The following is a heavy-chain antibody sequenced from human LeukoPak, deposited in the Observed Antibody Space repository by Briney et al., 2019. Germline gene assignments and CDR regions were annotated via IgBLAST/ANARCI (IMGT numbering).Heavy chain of an antibody. CDR3: ARLQIFPRMAFAFDI. Sequence: GASVKVSCKASGYTFTSYGISWVRQAPGQGLEWMGWISAYNGNTNYAQKLQGRVTMTTDTSTSTAYMELRSLRSDDTAVYYCARLQIFPRMAFAFDIWGQGTMVTVSS. CDR2: ISAYNGNT. D-gene: IGHD3-3*01. J-gene: IGHJ3*02. V-gene: IGHV1-18*01. CDR1: GYTFTSYG.